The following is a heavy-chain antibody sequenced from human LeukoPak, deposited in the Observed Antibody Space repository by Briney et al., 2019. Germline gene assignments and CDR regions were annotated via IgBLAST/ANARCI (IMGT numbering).Heavy chain of an antibody. CDR3: ARTKPWPNNDVFDM. CDR1: GFTFSRYD. D-gene: IGHD6-19*01. J-gene: IGHJ3*02. CDR2: SGTVGDT. V-gene: IGHV3-13*01. Sequence: GGSLRLSCAASGFTFSRYDMHWVRQITGKGLEWLSNSGTVGDTYYPDSVKGRFTTSRENAKNSVYLQMDSLRVGDTAVYYCARTKPWPNNDVFDMWGQGTLVIVSS.